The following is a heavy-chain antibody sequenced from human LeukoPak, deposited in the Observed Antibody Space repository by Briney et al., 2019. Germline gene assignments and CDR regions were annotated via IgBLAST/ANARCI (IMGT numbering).Heavy chain of an antibody. CDR1: GFTFSSYA. J-gene: IGHJ4*02. CDR2: ISSSGSST. CDR3: AKMMTASGSRFDY. D-gene: IGHD3-10*01. V-gene: IGHV3-23*01. Sequence: GESLRLSCAASGFTFSSYAMSWVRQAPGKELQWVSAISSSGSSTYYADSVNGHFTISRDNSKNTLYLQFNSLRVEDTAVYYCAKMMTASGSRFDYWGQGTLVTVSS.